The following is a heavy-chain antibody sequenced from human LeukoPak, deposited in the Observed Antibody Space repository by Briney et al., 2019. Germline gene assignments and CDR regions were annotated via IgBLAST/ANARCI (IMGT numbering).Heavy chain of an antibody. J-gene: IGHJ4*02. CDR2: MKPNSGKA. CDR1: GYTFTSYA. Sequence: ASVKLSCKASGYTFTSYAINWVRPATGPGLEGMGWMKPNSGKAGYAKKFQGRVTMNRNTSISTAYMELSSLRSEDTAVYHCAREGYCSGGSCYYSYFDYWGQGTLVTVSP. D-gene: IGHD2-15*01. CDR3: AREGYCSGGSCYYSYFDY. V-gene: IGHV1-8*01.